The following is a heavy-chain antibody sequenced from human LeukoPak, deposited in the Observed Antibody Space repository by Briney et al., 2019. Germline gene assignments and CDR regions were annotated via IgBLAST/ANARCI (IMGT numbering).Heavy chain of an antibody. J-gene: IGHJ4*02. CDR2: ITATGSRT. Sequence: GGSLRLSCTASGLTFGSYTMSWVRQAPGKGLEWVSVITATGSRTYYADSVKGRFTISRDSSKNTLYLQLNSLRADDTAVYYCATSMGGGNIDYWGQGALVTVSS. D-gene: IGHD3-16*01. V-gene: IGHV3-23*01. CDR3: ATSMGGGNIDY. CDR1: GLTFGSYT.